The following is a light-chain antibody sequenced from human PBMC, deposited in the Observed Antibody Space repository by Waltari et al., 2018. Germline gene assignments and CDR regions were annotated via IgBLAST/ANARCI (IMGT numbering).Light chain of an antibody. CDR1: QSVSRS. J-gene: IGKJ1*01. CDR3: QKYGSYPAT. CDR2: DAS. V-gene: IGKV3-20*01. Sequence: EIVLTQSPGPLSLSPGERATLSCRASQSVSRSLAWYQQKPGQAPRLLIYDASSRATGIPDRFSGSGSGTDFSLTISRLEPEDFAVYYCQKYGSYPATFGQGTKVEIK.